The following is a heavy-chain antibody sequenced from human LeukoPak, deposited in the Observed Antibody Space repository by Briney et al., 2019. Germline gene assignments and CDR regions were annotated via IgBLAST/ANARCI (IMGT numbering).Heavy chain of an antibody. CDR2: MYYHGST. CDR3: ARDAGHQLSRRNYYAMDV. V-gene: IGHV4-39*07. D-gene: IGHD1-1*01. CDR1: GGSISSSSYY. Sequence: SETLSLTCTVSGGSISSSSYYWGWVRQPPGKGLEWIGSMYYHGSTYYNPSLKSRVTISVDTSKSQFSLKLSSVTAADTAVYYCARDAGHQLSRRNYYAMDVWGQGTTVTVSS. J-gene: IGHJ6*02.